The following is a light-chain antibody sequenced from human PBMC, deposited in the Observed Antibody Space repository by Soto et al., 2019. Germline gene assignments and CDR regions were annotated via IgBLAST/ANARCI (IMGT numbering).Light chain of an antibody. CDR3: AAWDDSLNGVV. J-gene: IGLJ2*01. CDR1: TSNIGSNT. V-gene: IGLV1-44*01. CDR2: SHN. Sequence: QSVLTQPPSASGTPGQRVTISCSGSTSNIGSNTVNWYHHLPGTAPKLLIYSHNQRPSGVPDRFSGSRSGTSASLAISGLHSDDEADYYCAAWDDSLNGVVFGGGNKVTVL.